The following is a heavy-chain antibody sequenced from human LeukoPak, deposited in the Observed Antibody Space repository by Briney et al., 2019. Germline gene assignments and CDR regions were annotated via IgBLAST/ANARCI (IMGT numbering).Heavy chain of an antibody. J-gene: IGHJ4*02. CDR1: GFTFSSYA. Sequence: GGSLRLSCAASGFTFSSYAMSWVRQAPGKGLEWVSAISGSGGSTYYADSVKGRFTISRDNSKNTPYLQMNGLRAEDTAVYYCAKLYYYDSSDYFDYWGQGTLVTVSS. V-gene: IGHV3-23*01. CDR3: AKLYYYDSSDYFDY. D-gene: IGHD3-22*01. CDR2: ISGSGGST.